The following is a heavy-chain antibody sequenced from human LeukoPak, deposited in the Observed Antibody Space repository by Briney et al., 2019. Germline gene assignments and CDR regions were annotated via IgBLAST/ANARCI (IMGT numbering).Heavy chain of an antibody. Sequence: GGSLRLSCAASGFTFSSYSMNWVRQAPGKGLEWASSISSSSSYIYYADSVKGRFTISRDNAKNSLYLQMNSLRAEDTAVYYCGRDRSDRLAVAGTSAFDYWGQGTLVTVSS. J-gene: IGHJ4*02. V-gene: IGHV3-21*01. CDR1: GFTFSSYS. D-gene: IGHD6-19*01. CDR2: ISSSSSYI. CDR3: GRDRSDRLAVAGTSAFDY.